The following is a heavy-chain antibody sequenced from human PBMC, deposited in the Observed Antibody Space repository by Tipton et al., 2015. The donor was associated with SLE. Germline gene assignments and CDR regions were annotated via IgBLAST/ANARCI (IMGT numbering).Heavy chain of an antibody. CDR1: GFTFNHAW. D-gene: IGHD6-19*01. CDR3: TIVGSSAWSYYFDY. J-gene: IGHJ4*02. Sequence: GSLRLSCAASGFTFNHAWMNWVRQAPGKGLEWVGRIKSKTDGGTTDYAAPVKGRFTISRDDSKNTLYLQMNSLKTEDTAVYYCTIVGSSAWSYYFDYWGQGTLVTVSS. CDR2: IKSKTDGGTT. V-gene: IGHV3-15*01.